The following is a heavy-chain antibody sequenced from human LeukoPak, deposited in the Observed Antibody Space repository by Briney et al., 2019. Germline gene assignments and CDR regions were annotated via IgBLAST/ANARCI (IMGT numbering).Heavy chain of an antibody. CDR1: GGSISSYY. CDR3: ARAPHCSSTSCYMRGYYYYYMDV. CDR2: IYTSGST. Sequence: SETLSLTCTVSGGSISSYYWSWIRQPAGKGLEWIGRIYTSGSTNYNPSLKSRVTMSVDTSKNQFSLKLSSVTAADTAVYYCARAPHCSSTSCYMRGYYYYYMDVWGKGTTVTVSS. J-gene: IGHJ6*03. D-gene: IGHD2-2*02. V-gene: IGHV4-4*07.